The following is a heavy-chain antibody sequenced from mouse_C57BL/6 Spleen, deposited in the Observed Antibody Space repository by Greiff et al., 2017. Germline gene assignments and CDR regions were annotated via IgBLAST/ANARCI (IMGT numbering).Heavy chain of an antibody. J-gene: IGHJ4*01. V-gene: IGHV1-55*01. D-gene: IGHD2-3*01. Sequence: VQLQQSGAELVKPGASVKMSCKASGYTFTSYWITWVKQRPGQGLEWIGDIYPGSGSTNYNEKFKSKATLTVDTSSSTAYMQLSSLTSEDSAVYYCARREGWLLYYAMDHWGQGTSVTVAS. CDR1: GYTFTSYW. CDR3: ARREGWLLYYAMDH. CDR2: IYPGSGST.